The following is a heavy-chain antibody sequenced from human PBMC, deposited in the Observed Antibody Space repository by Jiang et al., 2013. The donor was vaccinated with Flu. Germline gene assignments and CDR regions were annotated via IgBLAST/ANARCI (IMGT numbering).Heavy chain of an antibody. CDR2: IFSNDEK. D-gene: IGHD3-22*01. Sequence: KPTQTLTLTCTVSGFSFSNARMGVSWIRQPPGKALEWLAHIFSNDEKTYSTSLKSRLTISKDASRSQVVLTMTNMDPVDTATYYCARMQGYDSGGYHSFYFDYWGQGTLV. CDR3: ARMQGYDSGGYHSFYFDY. J-gene: IGHJ4*02. V-gene: IGHV2-26*01. CDR1: GFSFSNARMG.